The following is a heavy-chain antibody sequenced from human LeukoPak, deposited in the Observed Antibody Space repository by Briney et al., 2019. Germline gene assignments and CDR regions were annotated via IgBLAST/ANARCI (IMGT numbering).Heavy chain of an antibody. Sequence: PGGSLRLSCAASGFTFSSNWMSWVRQAPGKGLEWVANIKQDGSEIYYVDSVKGRFTISRDNAKNTLYLQMNSLRAEDTAVYYCASYYYGMDVWGQGTTVTVSS. CDR3: ASYYYGMDV. V-gene: IGHV3-7*01. CDR1: GFTFSSNW. J-gene: IGHJ6*02. CDR2: IKQDGSEI.